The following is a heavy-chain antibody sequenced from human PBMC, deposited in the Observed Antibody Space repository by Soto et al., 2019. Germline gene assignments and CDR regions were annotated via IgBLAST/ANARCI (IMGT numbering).Heavy chain of an antibody. CDR2: ISSGSHYI. D-gene: IGHD6-13*01. J-gene: IGHJ6*02. Sequence: EVQLVESGGGLVKPGGSLRLSCAASGFMFSMTGMNWVRQAPGKGLEWVSSISSGSHYIDHADSVKGRLTISREDAKNSLFLQLHTLRADDTAVYYCAKDGAAGSVFDVWGQGTTVTVSS. CDR1: GFMFSMTG. V-gene: IGHV3-21*02. CDR3: AKDGAAGSVFDV.